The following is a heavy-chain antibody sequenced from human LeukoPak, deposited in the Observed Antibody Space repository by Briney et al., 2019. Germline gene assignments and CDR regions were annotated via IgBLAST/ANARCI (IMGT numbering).Heavy chain of an antibody. D-gene: IGHD1-14*01. CDR1: GFTFNRYA. J-gene: IGHJ4*02. CDR3: ARDRNLDS. CDR2: ISYDRSNK. V-gene: IGHV3-30-3*01. Sequence: GGSLRLSCAASGFTFNRYAIHWVRQAPGKGLEWVAFISYDRSNKYFADSVKGRFTISRDNSKNTVYLQMDSLRAEDTAVHYCARDRNLDSWGQGTLVTVSS.